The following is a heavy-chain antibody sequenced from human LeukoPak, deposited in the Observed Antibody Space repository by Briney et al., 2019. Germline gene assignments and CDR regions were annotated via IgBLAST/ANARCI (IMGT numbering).Heavy chain of an antibody. Sequence: SETLSLTCAVYGGSFSGYYWSWIRQPPGKGLEWIGEINHSGSTNYNPSLKSRVTISVDTSKNRFSLKLSSVTAADTAVYYCARGRGIRRFDYWGQGTLVTVSS. D-gene: IGHD5-18*01. V-gene: IGHV4-34*01. CDR1: GGSFSGYY. CDR2: INHSGST. J-gene: IGHJ4*02. CDR3: ARGRGIRRFDY.